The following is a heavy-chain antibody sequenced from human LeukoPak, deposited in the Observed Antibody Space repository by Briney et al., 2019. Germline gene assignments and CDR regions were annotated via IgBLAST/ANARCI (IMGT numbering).Heavy chain of an antibody. CDR2: ISSSGSTM. CDR1: GFIFSDYY. Sequence: GGSLRLSCAASGFIFSDYYMSWIRQAPGKGLEWVSSISSSGSTMYYADSVKGRFTISSDNAKNSLYLQMNSLRAEDTAVYYCARGGSGSYRNGFDYWGQGTLVTVSS. CDR3: ARGGSGSYRNGFDY. D-gene: IGHD1-26*01. J-gene: IGHJ4*02. V-gene: IGHV3-11*04.